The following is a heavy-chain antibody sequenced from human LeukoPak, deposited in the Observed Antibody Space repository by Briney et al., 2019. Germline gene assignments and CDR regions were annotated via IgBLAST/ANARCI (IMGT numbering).Heavy chain of an antibody. CDR1: GFTFSTYG. CDR3: AKEFNRGLPDY. Sequence: GGSLRLSCVASGFTFSTYGMHWVRQAPGKGLEWVAVISYDGSNEYYADSVKGRFTISRDNSKNTLYLQISSLRADDTAVYYCAKEFNRGLPDYWGQGTLVTVPS. D-gene: IGHD2-21*01. CDR2: ISYDGSNE. V-gene: IGHV3-30*18. J-gene: IGHJ4*02.